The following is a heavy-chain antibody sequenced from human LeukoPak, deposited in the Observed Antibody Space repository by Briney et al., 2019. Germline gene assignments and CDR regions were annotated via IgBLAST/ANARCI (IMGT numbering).Heavy chain of an antibody. CDR1: GFTFSSHA. CDR2: ISGSGGST. Sequence: GGSLRLSCAASGFTFSSHAMSWVRQAPGKGLEWVSAISGSGGSTYYADSVKGRFAISRDNSKNTLYLQMNSLRAEDTAVYYCAKASGSYYSRPIDYWGQGTLVTVSS. V-gene: IGHV3-23*01. J-gene: IGHJ4*02. CDR3: AKASGSYYSRPIDY. D-gene: IGHD1-26*01.